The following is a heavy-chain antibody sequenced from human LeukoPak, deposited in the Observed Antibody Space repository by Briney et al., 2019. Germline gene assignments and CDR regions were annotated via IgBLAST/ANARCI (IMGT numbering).Heavy chain of an antibody. V-gene: IGHV3-53*01. D-gene: IGHD4-17*01. CDR2: SYNGDSS. Sequence: PGGSLRLSCAASGFTLSTDHMSWVRPAPGKGLEWVAISYNGDSSQHAESVKGRFTISRDNSKNTLYLQMNSLRAEDTALYYCAKPSFGLYGGYDHWGQGTLVTVSS. CDR3: AKPSFGLYGGYDH. J-gene: IGHJ5*02. CDR1: GFTLSTDH.